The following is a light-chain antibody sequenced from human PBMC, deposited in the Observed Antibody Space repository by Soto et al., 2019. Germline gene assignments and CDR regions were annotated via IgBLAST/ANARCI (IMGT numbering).Light chain of an antibody. CDR3: KQYGSSPRT. V-gene: IGKV3-20*01. Sequence: ELGLTQSPGTLSLSPGDRATLSCRASQNINNNYLAWYQQKPGQTPRLLIYGAFSRAAVIPDRFTGSGSGTNFTLTVIKLEPEDFRVYYCKQYGSSPRTFGQGT. CDR2: GAF. CDR1: QNINNNY. J-gene: IGKJ1*01.